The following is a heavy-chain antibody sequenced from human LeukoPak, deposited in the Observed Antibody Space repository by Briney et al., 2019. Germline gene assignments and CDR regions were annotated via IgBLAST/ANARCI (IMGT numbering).Heavy chain of an antibody. Sequence: PGGSLRLSCSASGFTFSSYAMHWVRQAPGKGLEYVSAISSNGGSTYYADSVKGRFTISRDNSKNTLYLQMSSLRAEDTAVYYCARVSSVDYGGGDYWGQGTLVTVSS. CDR1: GFTFSSYA. CDR3: ARVSSVDYGGGDY. V-gene: IGHV3-64D*06. J-gene: IGHJ4*02. D-gene: IGHD4-23*01. CDR2: ISSNGGST.